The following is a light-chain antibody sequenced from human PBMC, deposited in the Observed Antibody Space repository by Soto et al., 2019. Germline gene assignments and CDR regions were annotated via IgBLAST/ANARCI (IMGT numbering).Light chain of an antibody. Sequence: IVLTQSPATLSLSPGERATLSCRASQSVSSNLAWYQQKPGKAPRLLIYDASNRATGIPARFSGSGSGTDFTLTISRLEPEDFAVYYCQRGDTFGQGTRLVIK. CDR1: QSVSSN. V-gene: IGKV3-11*01. J-gene: IGKJ5*01. CDR3: QRGDT. CDR2: DAS.